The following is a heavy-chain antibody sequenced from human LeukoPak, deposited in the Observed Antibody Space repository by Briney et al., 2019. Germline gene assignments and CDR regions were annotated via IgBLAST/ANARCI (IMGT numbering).Heavy chain of an antibody. V-gene: IGHV3-53*01. CDR2: ISGGGLT. Sequence: GGSLRLSCAASGFTVGTNYVTWVRQSPGKGLEWVSFISGGGLTYFADSVKGRFTISRDYSKNTVYLQLNSLRADDTAMYFCARGFGGALLGYYFDSWDQGTLVTVSS. J-gene: IGHJ4*02. D-gene: IGHD3-10*01. CDR3: ARGFGGALLGYYFDS. CDR1: GFTVGTNY.